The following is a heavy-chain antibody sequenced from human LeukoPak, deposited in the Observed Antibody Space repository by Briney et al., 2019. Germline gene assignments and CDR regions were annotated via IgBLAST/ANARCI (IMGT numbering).Heavy chain of an antibody. V-gene: IGHV3-21*01. D-gene: IGHD6-13*01. J-gene: IGHJ6*02. CDR3: ARDRPEDSSSPNSRWWDYYYGMDV. CDR1: GFTFSSYS. CDR2: ISSSSSYI. Sequence: PGGSLRLSCAASGFTFSSYSMNWVRQAPGKGLEWVSSISSSSSYIYYADSVKGRFTISRDNAKNSLYLQMNSLRAEDTAVYYCARDRPEDSSSPNSRWWDYYYGMDVWGQGTTVTVSS.